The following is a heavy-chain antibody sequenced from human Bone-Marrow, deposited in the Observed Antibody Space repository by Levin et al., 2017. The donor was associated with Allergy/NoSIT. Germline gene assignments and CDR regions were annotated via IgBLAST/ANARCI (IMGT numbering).Heavy chain of an antibody. D-gene: IGHD3-10*01. CDR3: ARHAVGRGGADS. V-gene: IGHV3-66*04. CDR2: IYFGGQT. CDR1: GFTVSDSY. J-gene: IGHJ4*02. Sequence: PGGSLRLSCAASGFTVSDSYMTWVRQAPGKGLEWVSIIYFGGQTYNADSVKGRFTISRDSAKNTLYLQMNALRAEDTATYYCARHAVGRGGADSWGQGTLVIVSS.